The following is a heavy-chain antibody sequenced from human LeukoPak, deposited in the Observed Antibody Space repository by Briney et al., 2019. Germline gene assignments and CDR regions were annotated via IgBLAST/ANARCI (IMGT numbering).Heavy chain of an antibody. CDR3: ATLYSSSWYGSGNYFDY. D-gene: IGHD6-13*01. CDR1: GYTFTSYY. CDR2: INPSGGST. V-gene: IGHV1-46*01. Sequence: GASMKVSCKASGYTFTSYYMHWVRQAPGQGLEWMGIINPSGGSTSYAQKFQGRVTMTRDTSTSTVYMELSSLRSEDTAVYYCATLYSSSWYGSGNYFDYWGQGTLVTVSS. J-gene: IGHJ4*02.